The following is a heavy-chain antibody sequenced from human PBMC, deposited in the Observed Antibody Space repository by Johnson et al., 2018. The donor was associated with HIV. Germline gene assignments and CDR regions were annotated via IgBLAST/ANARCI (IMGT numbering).Heavy chain of an antibody. CDR2: IRFDGSKK. CDR1: GFTFTNYG. CDR3: ARQTLRAFDI. Sequence: QMQLVESGGGVVQPGGSLRLSCAASGFTFTNYGIHWVRQAPGRGLEWVAFIRFDGSKKFYADSVKGRFTISRDNSKNTLYLQMNSLRAEDTALYYCARQTLRAFDIWGQVTMVTVSS. V-gene: IGHV3-30*02. J-gene: IGHJ3*02.